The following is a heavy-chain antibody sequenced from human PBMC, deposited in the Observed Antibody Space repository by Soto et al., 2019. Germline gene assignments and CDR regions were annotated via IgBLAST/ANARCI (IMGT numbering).Heavy chain of an antibody. CDR3: AREGGIAAPLYYGMDV. V-gene: IGHV3-33*01. D-gene: IGHD6-25*01. CDR2: IWYDGSNK. J-gene: IGHJ6*02. Sequence: LRLSCAASGFTFSSYGMHWVRQAPGKGLEWVAVIWYDGSNKYYADSVKGRFTISRDNSKNTLYLQMNSLRAEDTAVYYCAREGGIAAPLYYGMDVWGQGNTVTVSS. CDR1: GFTFSSYG.